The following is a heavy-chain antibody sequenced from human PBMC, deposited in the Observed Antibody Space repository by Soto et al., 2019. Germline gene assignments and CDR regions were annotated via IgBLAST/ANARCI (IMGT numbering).Heavy chain of an antibody. V-gene: IGHV3-23*01. Sequence: HPGGSLRLSCAASGFAFSSYAMSWVRQAPGKGLEWVSAISGSGGSTYYADSVKGRFTISRDNSKNTLYLQMNSLRAEDTAVYYCATLRAGCGGDCSIAPHDAFDIWGQGTMVTVSS. CDR1: GFAFSSYA. CDR3: ATLRAGCGGDCSIAPHDAFDI. CDR2: ISGSGGST. J-gene: IGHJ3*02. D-gene: IGHD2-21*02.